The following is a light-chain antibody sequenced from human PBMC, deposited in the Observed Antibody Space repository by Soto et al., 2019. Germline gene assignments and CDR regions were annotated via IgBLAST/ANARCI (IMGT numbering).Light chain of an antibody. CDR1: QDINIY. J-gene: IGKJ5*01. Sequence: DIQMTQSPSALLSSXGGGVTSTXXATQDINIYLNWYQQKPGKAPNPLIYDASNLEIGVPSRFSGSGSGTHFTFTISSLQTEDIGTYYCQQYDILPITFGRGTRLEI. CDR3: QQYDILPIT. CDR2: DAS. V-gene: IGKV1-33*01.